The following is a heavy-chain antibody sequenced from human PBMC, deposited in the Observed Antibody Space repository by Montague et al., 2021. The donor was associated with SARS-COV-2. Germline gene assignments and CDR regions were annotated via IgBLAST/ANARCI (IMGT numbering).Heavy chain of an antibody. J-gene: IGHJ6*02. CDR2: INQSGST. Sequence: SETLSLTCAVYGGSFSGYYWSWIRQPPGKGLEWIGEINQSGSTNYNPSLKSRVTISVDTSKNQFSLKLSSVTAADTAVYYCARGRRILLWFGGLLSGGDYYGMDVWGRGTTVTVSS. V-gene: IGHV4-34*01. CDR1: GGSFSGYY. D-gene: IGHD3-10*01. CDR3: ARGRRILLWFGGLLSGGDYYGMDV.